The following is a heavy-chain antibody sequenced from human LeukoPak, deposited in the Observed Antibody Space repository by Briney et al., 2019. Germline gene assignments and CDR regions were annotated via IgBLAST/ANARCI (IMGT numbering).Heavy chain of an antibody. CDR1: GGSISSGDYY. CDR2: IYNSGSA. J-gene: IGHJ4*02. CDR3: ARLQGGRSGYYPFDY. D-gene: IGHD3-22*01. V-gene: IGHV4-30-4*01. Sequence: SETLSLTCTVSGGSISSGDYYWRWIRQPPGKGLEWIGYIYNSGSAYYNPSLKSRVTISVDTSKNQFSLKLSSVTAADTAVYYCARLQGGRSGYYPFDYWGQGTLVTVSS.